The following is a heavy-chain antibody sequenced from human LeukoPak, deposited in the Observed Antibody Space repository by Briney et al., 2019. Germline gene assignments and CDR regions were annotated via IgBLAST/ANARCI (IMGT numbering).Heavy chain of an antibody. J-gene: IGHJ4*02. V-gene: IGHV1-18*01. CDR3: ARSLSGSYYGVYFDY. D-gene: IGHD1-26*01. CDR1: GYTFTSYG. Sequence: ASVKVSCKASGYTFTSYGISWVRQAPGRGLEWMGWISAYNGNTNYAQKLQGRVTMTTDTSTSTAYMELRSLRSDDTAVYYCARSLSGSYYGVYFDYWGQGTLVTVS. CDR2: ISAYNGNT.